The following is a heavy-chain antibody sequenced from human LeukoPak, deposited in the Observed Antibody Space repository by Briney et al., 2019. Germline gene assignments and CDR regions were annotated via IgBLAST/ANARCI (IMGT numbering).Heavy chain of an antibody. J-gene: IGHJ4*02. CDR3: ARELGYCSSTSCYPDY. CDR2: IYYSGST. V-gene: IGHV4-30-4*08. Sequence: PSETLSLTCTVSGGSISSGDYYLSWIRQPPGKGLEWIGYIYYSGSTYYNPSLKSRVTISVDTSKNQFSLKLSPVTAADTAVYYCARELGYCSSTSCYPDYWGQGTLVTVSS. D-gene: IGHD2-2*01. CDR1: GGSISSGDYY.